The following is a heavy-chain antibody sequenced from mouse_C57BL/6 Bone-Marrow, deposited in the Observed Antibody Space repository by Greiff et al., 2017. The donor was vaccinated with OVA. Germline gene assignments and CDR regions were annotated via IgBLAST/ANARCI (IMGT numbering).Heavy chain of an antibody. V-gene: IGHV1-64*01. CDR2: IHPNSGST. J-gene: IGHJ2*01. Sequence: QVQLQQPGAELVKPGASVKLSCKASGYTFTSYWMHWVKQRPGKGLEWIGMIHPNSGSTNYNEKFKSKATLTVDKSSSTAYMQLSSLTSEDSAVDYCVRDSSGYVCFDYWGQGTTLTVSS. CDR1: GYTFTSYW. CDR3: VRDSSGYVCFDY. D-gene: IGHD3-2*02.